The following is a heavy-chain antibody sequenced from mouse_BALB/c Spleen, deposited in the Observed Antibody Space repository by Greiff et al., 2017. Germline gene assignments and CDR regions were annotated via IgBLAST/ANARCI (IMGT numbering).Heavy chain of an antibody. Sequence: VKLMESGPGLVAPSQSLSITCTVSGFSLTSYGVHWVRQPPGKGLEWLGVIWAGGSTNYNSALMSRLSISKDNSKSQVFLKMNSLQTDDTAMYYCARVAYDGYYPAWFAYWGQGTLVTVSA. CDR1: GFSLTSYG. CDR2: IWAGGST. CDR3: ARVAYDGYYPAWFAY. J-gene: IGHJ3*01. D-gene: IGHD2-3*01. V-gene: IGHV2-9*02.